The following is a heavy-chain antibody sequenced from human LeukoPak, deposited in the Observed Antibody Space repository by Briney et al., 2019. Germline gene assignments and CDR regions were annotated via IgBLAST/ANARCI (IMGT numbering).Heavy chain of an antibody. V-gene: IGHV3-74*01. CDR3: ARDIEAADHYFDY. Sequence: GGSLRLSCAASGFTFSSYGMHWVRQAPGKGLVWVSRINSDGSSTRYADSVKGRFTISRDNAKNTLYLQMNSLRAEDTAVYYCARDIEAADHYFDYWGQGTLVTVSS. CDR2: INSDGSST. J-gene: IGHJ4*02. CDR1: GFTFSSYG. D-gene: IGHD6-13*01.